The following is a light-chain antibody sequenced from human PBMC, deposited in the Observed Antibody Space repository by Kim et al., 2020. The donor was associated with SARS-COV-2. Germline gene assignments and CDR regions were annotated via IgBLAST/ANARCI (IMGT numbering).Light chain of an antibody. Sequence: EIVMTQCPATLSVSPGERATLSCRASQSVSSNLAWYQQKCGQAPRLLIYGASTRATGIPARFSGSGSGTESTLTISSLQSEDFAVYYCQQYNNWPPYTFGQGTKLEI. V-gene: IGKV3-15*01. CDR1: QSVSSN. J-gene: IGKJ2*01. CDR2: GAS. CDR3: QQYNNWPPYT.